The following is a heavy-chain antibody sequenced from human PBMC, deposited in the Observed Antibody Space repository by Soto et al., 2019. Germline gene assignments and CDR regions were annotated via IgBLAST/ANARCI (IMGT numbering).Heavy chain of an antibody. CDR2: INPSGGIT. J-gene: IGHJ4*02. CDR1: GYTFTSYY. Sequence: ASVKVSCKAAGYTFTSYYMHWVRQAPGQGLEWMGFINPSGGITTYAQKFQARVTMTSDTSTSTVYMELRSLRSDDTAVYYCAISPRSMVRGPYPFDYWGQGTLVTVSS. V-gene: IGHV1-46*01. D-gene: IGHD3-10*01. CDR3: AISPRSMVRGPYPFDY.